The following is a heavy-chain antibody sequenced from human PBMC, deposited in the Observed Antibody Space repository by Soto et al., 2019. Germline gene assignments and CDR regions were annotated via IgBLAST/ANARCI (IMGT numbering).Heavy chain of an antibody. Sequence: ASVKVSCKASGYTFTAYYMHWVRQALGQGLEWMGWINPNSGGTNYAQKFQGWVTMTRDTSISTAYMELSRLRSDDTAVYYCARVSHYYGMDDWGQGTTVTVSS. CDR3: ARVSHYYGMDD. CDR2: INPNSGGT. V-gene: IGHV1-2*04. CDR1: GYTFTAYY. J-gene: IGHJ6*02.